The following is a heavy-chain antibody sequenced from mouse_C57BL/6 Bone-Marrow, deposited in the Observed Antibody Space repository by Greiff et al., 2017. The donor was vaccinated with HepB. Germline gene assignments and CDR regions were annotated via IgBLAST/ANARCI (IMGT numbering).Heavy chain of an antibody. Sequence: VQLQQSGAELMKPGASVKLSCKATGYTFTGYWIEWVKQRPGHGLEWIGEILPGSGSTNYNEKFKGKATFTADTSSNTAYMQLSSLTTEDSAIYYCASPSIYYYGSSYGFDFWGTGTTITVSS. CDR1: GYTFTGYW. J-gene: IGHJ1*03. D-gene: IGHD1-1*01. CDR3: ASPSIYYYGSSYGFDF. CDR2: ILPGSGST. V-gene: IGHV1-9*01.